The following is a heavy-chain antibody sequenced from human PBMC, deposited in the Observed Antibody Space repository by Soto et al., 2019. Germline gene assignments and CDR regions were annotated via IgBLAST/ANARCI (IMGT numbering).Heavy chain of an antibody. CDR2: FYYSGTT. J-gene: IGHJ4*02. V-gene: IGHV4-39*01. Sequence: SETLSLTCTVSGDSLSSSSYYWGWIRQPPGKGLEWIGSFYYSGTTYYNPSLKSRVTISVDTSKNQLSLKLNSVTAADTAVYYCARPKYSSSSALYDYWGQGTLVTVYS. CDR3: ARPKYSSSSALYDY. CDR1: GDSLSSSSYY. D-gene: IGHD6-6*01.